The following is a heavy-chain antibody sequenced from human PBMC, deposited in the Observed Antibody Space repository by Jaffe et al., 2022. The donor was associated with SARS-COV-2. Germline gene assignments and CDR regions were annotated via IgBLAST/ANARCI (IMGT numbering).Heavy chain of an antibody. D-gene: IGHD3-16*01. CDR3: TRDALRLSNY. CDR2: IRSKAYGGTT. CDR1: GFTFGDYA. J-gene: IGHJ4*02. V-gene: IGHV3-49*04. Sequence: EVQLVESGGGLVQPGRSLRLSCTASGFTFGDYAMSWVRQAPGKGLEWVGFIRSKAYGGTTEYAASVKGRFTISRDDSKSIAYLQMNSLKTEDTAVYYCTRDALRLSNYWGQGTLVTVSS.